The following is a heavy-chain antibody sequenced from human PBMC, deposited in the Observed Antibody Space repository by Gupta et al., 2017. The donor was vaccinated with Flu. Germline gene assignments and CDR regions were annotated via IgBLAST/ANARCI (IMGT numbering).Heavy chain of an antibody. Sequence: EVQLLESGGGLVQPGGSLRLSCSASGFTFSSYAMSWVRQAPGKGLEWVSAISGSGGRTYYADSVKGRFTISRDNSKNTLYLQMNSMRAEDTAVYYCAKGGVYSSVDLFDYWGQGTLVTVSS. J-gene: IGHJ4*02. D-gene: IGHD6-19*01. CDR1: GFTFSSYA. V-gene: IGHV3-23*01. CDR3: AKGGVYSSVDLFDY. CDR2: ISGSGGRT.